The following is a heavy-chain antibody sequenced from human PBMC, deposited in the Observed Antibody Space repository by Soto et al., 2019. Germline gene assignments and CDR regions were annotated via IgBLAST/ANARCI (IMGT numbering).Heavy chain of an antibody. V-gene: IGHV3-23*01. CDR3: AYSSTPFDY. CDR1: GGKCVDLG. D-gene: IGHD6-13*01. CDR2: ISGSGGST. J-gene: IGHJ4*02. Sequence: VVSLRVRYTAAGGKCVDLGRSRVRQAPGKGLEWVSAISGSGGSTYYADSVKGRFTISRDNSKNTLYLQMNSLRAEDTAVYYCAYSSTPFDYWGQGTLVTVPQ.